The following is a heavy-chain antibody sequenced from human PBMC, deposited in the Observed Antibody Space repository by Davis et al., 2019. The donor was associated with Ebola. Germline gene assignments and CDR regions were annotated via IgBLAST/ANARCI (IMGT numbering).Heavy chain of an antibody. V-gene: IGHV3-30*03. CDR2: ISYDGSNK. J-gene: IGHJ6*04. Sequence: GESLKISCAASGFTFSTYSMSWIRQAPGKGLEWVAVISYDGSNKYYADSVKGRFTISRDNSKNTLYLQMNSLRAEDTAVYYCARGVGEFYYYGMDVWGKGTTVTVSS. CDR3: ARGVGEFYYYGMDV. D-gene: IGHD3-10*01. CDR1: GFTFSTYS.